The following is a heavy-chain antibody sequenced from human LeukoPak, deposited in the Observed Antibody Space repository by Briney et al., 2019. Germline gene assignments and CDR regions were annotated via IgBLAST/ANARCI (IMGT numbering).Heavy chain of an antibody. Sequence: PGGSLRLSCAASGFTVSSNYMSWVRQAPGKGLEWVSVIYSGGSTYYADSVKGRFTISRDNSKNTLYLQMNSLRAEDTAVYYCAKAPNYADYFDYWGQGTLVTVSS. CDR2: IYSGGST. CDR1: GFTVSSNY. CDR3: AKAPNYADYFDY. V-gene: IGHV3-53*01. D-gene: IGHD1-7*01. J-gene: IGHJ4*02.